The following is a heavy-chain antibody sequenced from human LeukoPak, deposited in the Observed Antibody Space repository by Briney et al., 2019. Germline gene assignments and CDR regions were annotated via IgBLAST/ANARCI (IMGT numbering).Heavy chain of an antibody. Sequence: KPGGSLRLSCAASRFTFSSYSMNWVRQAPGKGLEWVSSISSSSSYIYYADSVKGRFTISRDNAKNSLYLQMNSLRAEDTAVYYCATAQHYGGKPTWGQGTLVTVSS. J-gene: IGHJ5*02. CDR3: ATAQHYGGKPT. CDR2: ISSSSSYI. CDR1: RFTFSSYS. V-gene: IGHV3-21*01. D-gene: IGHD4-23*01.